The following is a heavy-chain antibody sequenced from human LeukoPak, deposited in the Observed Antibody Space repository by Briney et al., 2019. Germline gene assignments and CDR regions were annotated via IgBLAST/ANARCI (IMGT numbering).Heavy chain of an antibody. CDR1: GYTFTGYY. D-gene: IGHD6-13*01. J-gene: IGHJ3*02. Sequence: ASVKVSCKASGYTFTGYYMHWVRQAPGQGLEWMGWISAYNGNTNYAQKLQGRVTMTTDTSTSTAYMELRSLRSDDTAVYYCARRGYSSSWNDAFDIWGQGTMVTVSS. CDR3: ARRGYSSSWNDAFDI. CDR2: ISAYNGNT. V-gene: IGHV1-18*04.